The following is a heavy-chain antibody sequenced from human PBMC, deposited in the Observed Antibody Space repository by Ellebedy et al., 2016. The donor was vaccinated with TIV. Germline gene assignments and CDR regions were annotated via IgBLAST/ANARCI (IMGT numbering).Heavy chain of an antibody. D-gene: IGHD2-15*01. CDR3: ARISSCAGGTCYPDY. CDR1: GFTFSYYS. V-gene: IGHV3-21*01. Sequence: GGSLRLXXVVSGFTFSYYSMSWVRQAPGTGLEWVSSIVRGSNYIYYADSLQGRFTISRDNAKNSLYLQMNSLRVEDTAIYYCARISSCAGGTCYPDYWGQGTLVTVSS. CDR2: IVRGSNYI. J-gene: IGHJ4*02.